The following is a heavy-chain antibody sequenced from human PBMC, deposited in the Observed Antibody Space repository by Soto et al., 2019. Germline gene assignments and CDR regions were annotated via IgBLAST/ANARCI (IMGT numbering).Heavy chain of an antibody. CDR2: ISGSGGST. D-gene: IGHD6-6*01. J-gene: IGHJ4*02. Sequence: PGGSLRLSCAASGFTFSSYAMSWVRQAPGKGLEWVSAISGSGGSTYYADSVKGRFTISRDNSKNTLYLQMNSLRAEDTAVYYCAKLDRMSIAALLFDYWGQGTLVTVSS. CDR3: AKLDRMSIAALLFDY. CDR1: GFTFSSYA. V-gene: IGHV3-23*01.